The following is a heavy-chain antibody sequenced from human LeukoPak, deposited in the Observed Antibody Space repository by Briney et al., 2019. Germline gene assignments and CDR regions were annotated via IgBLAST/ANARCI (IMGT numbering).Heavy chain of an antibody. CDR3: ARVVGATEVFDY. J-gene: IGHJ4*02. CDR2: ISSSSSSYSYT. CDR1: GFTFSSYS. V-gene: IGHV3-21*01. D-gene: IGHD1-26*01. Sequence: GGSLRLSCAASGFTFSSYSMHWVRQAPGKGLEWVSSISSSSSSYSYTYYADSVKGRFTISRDNAKNSLLLQMNSLRAEDTAVYYCARVVGATEVFDYWGQGTLVTVSS.